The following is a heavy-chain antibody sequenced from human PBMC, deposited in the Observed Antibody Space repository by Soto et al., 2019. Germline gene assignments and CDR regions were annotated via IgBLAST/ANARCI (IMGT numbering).Heavy chain of an antibody. V-gene: IGHV1-69*04. D-gene: IGHD3-10*01. Sequence: PRPQVKVSCKASGGTFSSYTISWVRQAPGQGLEWMGRIIPILGIANYAQKFQGRVTITADKSTSTAYMELSSLRSEDTAVYYFAREIRGLNYYVSWSYYNSKTLYYYYYMDVWGKGTTVTVSS. CDR3: AREIRGLNYYVSWSYYNSKTLYYYYYMDV. CDR2: IIPILGIA. J-gene: IGHJ6*03. CDR1: GGTFSSYT.